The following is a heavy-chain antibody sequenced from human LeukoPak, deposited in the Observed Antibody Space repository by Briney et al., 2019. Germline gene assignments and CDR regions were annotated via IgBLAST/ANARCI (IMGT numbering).Heavy chain of an antibody. D-gene: IGHD1-26*01. CDR3: AKSPALGSPWGGATPGLRYHYFDY. Sequence: PGGSLRLSCAASGFTFSSYAMSWVRQAPGKGLEWVSAISGSGGSTYYADSVKGRFTISRDNSKNTLYLQMNSLRAEDTAVYYCAKSPALGSPWGGATPGLRYHYFDYWGQGTLVTVSS. V-gene: IGHV3-23*01. CDR1: GFTFSSYA. J-gene: IGHJ4*02. CDR2: ISGSGGST.